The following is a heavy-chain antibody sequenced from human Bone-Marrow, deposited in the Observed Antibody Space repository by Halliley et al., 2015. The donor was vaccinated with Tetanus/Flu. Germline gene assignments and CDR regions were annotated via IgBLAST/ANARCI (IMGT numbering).Heavy chain of an antibody. D-gene: IGHD1-20*01. CDR3: AKDHVSMGLTGHDMDV. Sequence: SLRLSCAASGFTFGDYAMHWVRQTPGKGLEWVSLISGGGLSTYYSESVKGRFTISRDNSKNTVSLQINRLRGDDSGIYYCAKDHVSMGLTGHDMDVWGRGTTVTVSS. J-gene: IGHJ6*02. CDR1: GFTFGDYA. CDR2: ISGGGLST. V-gene: IGHV3-23*01.